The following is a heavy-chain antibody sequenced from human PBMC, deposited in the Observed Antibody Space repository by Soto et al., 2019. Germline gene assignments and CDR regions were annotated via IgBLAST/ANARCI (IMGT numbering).Heavy chain of an antibody. CDR3: ARLIGNSWFDP. CDR2: TYYRSKWDY. V-gene: IGHV6-1*01. CDR1: GESVATNSAT. J-gene: IGHJ5*02. D-gene: IGHD2-8*01. Sequence: PSQTLSLTCAISGESVATNSATWDWIRQSPSRGLEWLGRTYYRSKWDYDYAASVKGRININPDTSNNQVSLHLDSVTPDDTAVYYCARLIGNSWFDPWGQGTLVTVSS.